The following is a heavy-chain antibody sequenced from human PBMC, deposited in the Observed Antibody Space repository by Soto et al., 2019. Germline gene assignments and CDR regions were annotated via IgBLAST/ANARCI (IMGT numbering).Heavy chain of an antibody. Sequence: GGSLRLSCAASGFTFSSYWMSWVRQAPGKGLEWVANIKQDGSEKYYVDSVKGRFTISRDNAKNSLYLQMNSLRAEDTAVYYCASDWYYYDSSGPSDYWGQGTLVTVSS. CDR3: ASDWYYYDSSGPSDY. CDR2: IKQDGSEK. J-gene: IGHJ4*02. V-gene: IGHV3-7*01. D-gene: IGHD3-22*01. CDR1: GFTFSSYW.